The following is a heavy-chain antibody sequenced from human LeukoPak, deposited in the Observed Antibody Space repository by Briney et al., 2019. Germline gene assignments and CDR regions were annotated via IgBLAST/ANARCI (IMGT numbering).Heavy chain of an antibody. D-gene: IGHD3-3*01. CDR1: GFAFNTYV. CDR2: ISGSGGST. V-gene: IGHV3-23*01. Sequence: GGSLRLSCVASGFAFNTYVMSWVRQAPGKGLEWVSAISGSGGSTYYADSVKGRFTISRDNSKNTLYLQMNSLRAEDTALYYCARVVYDFWSAYDYWGQGTLVTVSS. CDR3: ARVVYDFWSAYDY. J-gene: IGHJ4*02.